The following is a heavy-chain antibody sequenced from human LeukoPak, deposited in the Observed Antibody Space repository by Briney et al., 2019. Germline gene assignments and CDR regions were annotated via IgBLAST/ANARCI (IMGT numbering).Heavy chain of an antibody. CDR3: AREDILTGYIGY. J-gene: IGHJ4*02. CDR1: GYTFTSYD. Sequence: ASVKVSCKASGYTFTSYDINWVRQATGQGLEWMGWMNPNSGNTGYAQKFQGRVTITADESTSTAYMELSSLRSEDTAVYYCAREDILTGYIGYWGQGTLVTVSS. D-gene: IGHD3-9*01. V-gene: IGHV1-8*01. CDR2: MNPNSGNT.